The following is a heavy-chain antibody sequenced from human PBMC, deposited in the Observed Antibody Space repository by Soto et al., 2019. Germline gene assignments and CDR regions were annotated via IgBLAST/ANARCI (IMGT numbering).Heavy chain of an antibody. J-gene: IGHJ4*02. V-gene: IGHV3-48*01. CDR2: ISSSSTTI. CDR1: GFTFSRKT. CDR3: ARGGYSGYDFDY. Sequence: EVQLVESGGGLVQPGGSLRLSCEASGFTFSRKTMNWVRQAPGKGLEWVSYISSSSTTIYYADSVKGRFTISRDNAKNSLYQQMNSLRVEDTAMYYCARGGYSGYDFDYWGQGTPVTVSS. D-gene: IGHD5-12*01.